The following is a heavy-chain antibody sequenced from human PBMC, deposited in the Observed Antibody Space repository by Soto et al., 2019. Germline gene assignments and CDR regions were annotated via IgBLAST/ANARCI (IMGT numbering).Heavy chain of an antibody. CDR3: VGPYYYGSGSYFHGMDV. V-gene: IGHV4-38-2*01. J-gene: IGHJ6*02. D-gene: IGHD3-10*01. Sequence: PSETLSLTCAVSGYSISSGSYWGWMRQPPGKGLERIGSIYHSGSTYSNPSLKSRVTISVDTSKNQFSLKLSSVTAADTAVYYCVGPYYYGSGSYFHGMDVWGQGTTVT. CDR2: IYHSGST. CDR1: GYSISSGSY.